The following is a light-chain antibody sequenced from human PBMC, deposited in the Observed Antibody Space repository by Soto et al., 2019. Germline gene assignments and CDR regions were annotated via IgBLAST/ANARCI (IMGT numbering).Light chain of an antibody. V-gene: IGLV1-40*01. CDR3: QSYDSSLSVV. Sequence: QSVLTQPPSLSGAPGQRVTISCTGSSSNIGAGYDVHWYQQLPGTAPKLLIYGNGNRPSGVPDRFSGSKSGTSASLAITGLQAEDEADYYCQSYDSSLSVVFGGGTKLTVL. CDR2: GNG. J-gene: IGLJ2*01. CDR1: SSNIGAGYD.